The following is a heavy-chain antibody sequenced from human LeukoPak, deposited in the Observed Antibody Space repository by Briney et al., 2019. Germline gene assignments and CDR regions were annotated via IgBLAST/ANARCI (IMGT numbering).Heavy chain of an antibody. V-gene: IGHV3-23*01. J-gene: IGHJ4*02. D-gene: IGHD3-16*01. CDR2: ISGSPDNT. Sequence: GGSLRLSCVVSGFTFRSYAMYWVRQAPGKGLEWVSEISGSPDNTYYADSVKGRFATSRDDSRNTLYLQMNSLRAEDTAVYYCARLVEVSPFDYWGQGTPVTVSS. CDR3: ARLVEVSPFDY. CDR1: GFTFRSYA.